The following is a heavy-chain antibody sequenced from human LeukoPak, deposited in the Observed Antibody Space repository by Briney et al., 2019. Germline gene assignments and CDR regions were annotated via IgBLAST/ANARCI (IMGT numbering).Heavy chain of an antibody. V-gene: IGHV4-59*01. J-gene: IGHJ6*03. CDR3: ARGGYDYVWGSYQYYYYYMDV. CDR2: IYYSGST. CDR1: GGSISSYY. D-gene: IGHD3-16*02. Sequence: PSETLSLTCTVSGGSISSYYWSWIRQPPGKGLEWIGYIYYSGSTNYNPSLKSRVTISVDTSKNQFSLKLSSVTAADTAVYYCARGGYDYVWGSYQYYYYYMDVWGKGTTVTISS.